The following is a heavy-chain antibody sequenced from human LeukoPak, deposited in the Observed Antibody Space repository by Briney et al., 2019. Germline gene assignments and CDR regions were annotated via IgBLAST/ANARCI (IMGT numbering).Heavy chain of an antibody. CDR1: GGTFSSYA. Sequence: SVKVSCKASGGTFSSYAISWVRQAPGQGLEWMGGIIPIFGTANYAQKFQGRVTITADESTSTAYMELSSLRSEDTAVYYCXXXTQQWHGRLLASDAXDXXGQXXXXTV. D-gene: IGHD6-19*01. CDR2: IIPIFGTA. J-gene: IGHJ3*02. V-gene: IGHV1-69*13. CDR3: XXXTQQWHGRLLASDAXDX.